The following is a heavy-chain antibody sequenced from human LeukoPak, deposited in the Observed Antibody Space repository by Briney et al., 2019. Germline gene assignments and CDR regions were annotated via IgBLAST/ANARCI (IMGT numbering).Heavy chain of an antibody. J-gene: IGHJ4*02. CDR1: GFTFSSYS. CDR3: AREIAVAAPGDY. Sequence: GGSLRLSCAASGFTFSSYSMNWVRQAPGKGLGWVSSISSSSSYIYYADSVKGRFTISRDNAKNSLYLQMNSLRAEDTAVYYCAREIAVAAPGDYWGQGTLVTVSS. D-gene: IGHD6-19*01. V-gene: IGHV3-21*01. CDR2: ISSSSSYI.